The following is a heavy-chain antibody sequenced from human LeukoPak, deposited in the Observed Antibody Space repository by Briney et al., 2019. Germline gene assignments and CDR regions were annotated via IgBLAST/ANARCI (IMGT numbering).Heavy chain of an antibody. V-gene: IGHV3-23*01. J-gene: IGHJ4*02. D-gene: IGHD6-19*01. CDR1: GFTFRNYA. CDR3: AKDRVRDNGWDTDY. CDR2: FSAAGT. Sequence: PGGSLRLSCVGSGFTFRNYAMNWLRQGPGQGLEWVSGFSAAGTYYADSVQGRFTPSRDDSKNTLYLQMNSLTAEDTDVYYCAKDRVRDNGWDTDYWGQGTLVTVSS.